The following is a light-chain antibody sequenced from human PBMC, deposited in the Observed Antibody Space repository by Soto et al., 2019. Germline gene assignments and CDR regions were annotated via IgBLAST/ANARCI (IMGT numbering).Light chain of an antibody. CDR3: QQYSATPFT. Sequence: DIVMTQSPDSLAVSLGERATINCRSSQSVLYSSNNKNDLAWYQQKPGQTPKLLLYCASTREAGFPDRFSGTGSGTAFSLTISSLQAEDVAVYYCQQYSATPFTFGPGTKVDI. CDR2: CAS. V-gene: IGKV4-1*01. J-gene: IGKJ3*01. CDR1: QSVLYSSNNKND.